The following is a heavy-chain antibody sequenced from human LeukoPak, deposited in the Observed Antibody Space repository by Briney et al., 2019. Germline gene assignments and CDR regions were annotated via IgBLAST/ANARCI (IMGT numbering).Heavy chain of an antibody. D-gene: IGHD3-9*01. V-gene: IGHV5-51*01. J-gene: IGHJ4*02. Sequence: GESLKISCKASGYNFPKSWIGWVRQMPGKGLEWVAIIYPDDSRTNYSPSFQGHVTISLDRSINTAYLQWSSLRASDTAMYYCARPDYFASHDWGQGTLVTVST. CDR1: GYNFPKSW. CDR2: IYPDDSRT. CDR3: ARPDYFASHD.